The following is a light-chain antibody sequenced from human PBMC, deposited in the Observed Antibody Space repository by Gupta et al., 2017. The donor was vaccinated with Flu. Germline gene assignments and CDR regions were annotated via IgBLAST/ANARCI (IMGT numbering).Light chain of an antibody. CDR2: DAS. Sequence: DRVTITCQANDDIRNYLNWYHQKPGKAPKLLIYDASNLETGVTSRFSGSGFGTDFTLTISSLQPEDVGVYYCQHYDFGPHLTFGPGTRVDFK. J-gene: IGKJ3*01. V-gene: IGKV1-33*01. CDR1: DDIRNY. CDR3: QHYDFGPHLT.